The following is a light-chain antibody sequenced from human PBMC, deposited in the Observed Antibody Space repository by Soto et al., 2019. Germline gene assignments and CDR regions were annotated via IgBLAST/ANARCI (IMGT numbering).Light chain of an antibody. V-gene: IGLV2-11*01. CDR2: DVS. CDR1: SSAVGGYNY. CDR3: CSFAGNYIYV. Sequence: ALTQPRSVSGSPGQSVTISCTGTSSAVGGYNYVSWYLQHPGKAPKVMIYDVSKRPSGVADRFSGSKSGNTASLTISGLQSEDEADYYCCSFAGNYIYVFGTGTKVTVL. J-gene: IGLJ1*01.